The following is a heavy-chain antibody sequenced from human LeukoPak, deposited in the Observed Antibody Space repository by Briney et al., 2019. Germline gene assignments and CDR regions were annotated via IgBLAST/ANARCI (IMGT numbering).Heavy chain of an antibody. CDR1: GFTFSSYG. V-gene: IGHV3-33*01. J-gene: IGHJ4*02. D-gene: IGHD6-19*01. Sequence: GGSLRLSCAASGFTFSSYGMHWVRQAPGKGLEWVAVIWYDGSNKYYADSVKGRFTISRDNSKNTLYLQMNSLRAEDTAVYYCASRVRLAGTESGFDYWGQGTLVTVS. CDR3: ASRVRLAGTESGFDY. CDR2: IWYDGSNK.